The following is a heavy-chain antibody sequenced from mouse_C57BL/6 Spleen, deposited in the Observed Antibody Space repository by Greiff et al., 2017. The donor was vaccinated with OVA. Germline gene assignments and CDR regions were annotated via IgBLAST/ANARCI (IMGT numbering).Heavy chain of an antibody. V-gene: IGHV2-4*01. D-gene: IGHD6-1*01. CDR2: IWSGGST. CDR3: AKTRLDHYYAMDY. Sequence: VKLVESGPGLVQPSQSLSITCTVSGFSLTSYDVHWVRQPPGQVLEWLGVIWSGGSTDYNAAFISRLSISKDNSKRQVFFKMNSLQADDTAIYYCAKTRLDHYYAMDYWGQGTSVTVSS. J-gene: IGHJ4*01. CDR1: GFSLTSYD.